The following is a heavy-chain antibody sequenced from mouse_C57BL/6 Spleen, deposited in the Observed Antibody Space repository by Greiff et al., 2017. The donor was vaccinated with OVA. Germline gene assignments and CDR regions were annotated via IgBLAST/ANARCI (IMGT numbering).Heavy chain of an antibody. Sequence: QVQLQQSGAELVRPGASVKLSCKASGYTFTDYYINWVKQRPGQGLEWIARIYPGSGNTYYNEKFKGKATLTAEKSSSTAYMQLSSLTSEDSAVYFCARSRTTVVAEDYAMDYWGQGTSVTVSS. V-gene: IGHV1-76*01. CDR3: ARSRTTVVAEDYAMDY. J-gene: IGHJ4*01. CDR2: IYPGSGNT. CDR1: GYTFTDYY. D-gene: IGHD1-1*01.